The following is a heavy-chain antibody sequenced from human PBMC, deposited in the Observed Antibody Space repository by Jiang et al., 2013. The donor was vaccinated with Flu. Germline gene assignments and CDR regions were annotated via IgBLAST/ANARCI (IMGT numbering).Heavy chain of an antibody. Sequence: SLTCTVSGGSVRSGGYYWTWTRQQPGNGLESIGYIHPMGTPTTTRPSRVELPYQWTPPKNQFSLKVNSVTATDTAVYYCSRGEDRAKAGVYWGQGTLVTVSS. V-gene: IGHV4-31*03. CDR3: SRGEDRAKAGVY. J-gene: IGHJ4*02. CDR1: GGSVRSGGYY. D-gene: IGHD1-26*01. CDR2: IHPMGTP.